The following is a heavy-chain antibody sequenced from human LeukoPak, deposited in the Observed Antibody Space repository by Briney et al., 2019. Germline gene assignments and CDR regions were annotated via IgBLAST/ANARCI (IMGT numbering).Heavy chain of an antibody. CDR2: INAGNGNT. Sequence: ASVKVSCKASGYTFTSYAMHWVRQAPGQRLEWMGWINAGNGNTKYSLKFQGRVTITRDTSASTAYMELSSLRSEDTAVYYCARDFGVIAAASYYNNWFDPWGQGTLVTVSS. J-gene: IGHJ5*02. D-gene: IGHD6-13*01. CDR3: ARDFGVIAAASYYNNWFDP. CDR1: GYTFTSYA. V-gene: IGHV1-3*01.